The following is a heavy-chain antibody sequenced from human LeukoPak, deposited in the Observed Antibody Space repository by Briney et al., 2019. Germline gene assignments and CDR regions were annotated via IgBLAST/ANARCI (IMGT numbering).Heavy chain of an antibody. Sequence: GGSLRLSCAASGFTFSTHRMHWVRQAPGKGLVWVSRINSDGSSTSYADSVKGRFTISRDNAKNTLYLQMNGLRAEDTAVYYCARVGYRSSWYVDYWGQGTLVTVSS. CDR3: ARVGYRSSWYVDY. J-gene: IGHJ4*02. CDR2: INSDGSST. CDR1: GFTFSTHR. D-gene: IGHD6-13*01. V-gene: IGHV3-74*01.